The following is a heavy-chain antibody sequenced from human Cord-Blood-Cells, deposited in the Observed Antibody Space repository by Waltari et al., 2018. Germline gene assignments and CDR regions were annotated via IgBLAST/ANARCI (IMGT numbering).Heavy chain of an antibody. CDR1: GYTISSGYY. CDR3: ASGSMVRGVIIDY. D-gene: IGHD3-10*01. J-gene: IGHJ4*02. V-gene: IGHV4-38-2*02. CDR2: INHSGST. Sequence: QVQLQESGPGLVKPSETLSLTCTVSGYTISSGYYWGWIRQPPGKGLEWIGSINHSGSTDYTPSLKSRVTISVDTSKNQFSLKLSSVTAADTAVYYCASGSMVRGVIIDYWGQGTLVTVSS.